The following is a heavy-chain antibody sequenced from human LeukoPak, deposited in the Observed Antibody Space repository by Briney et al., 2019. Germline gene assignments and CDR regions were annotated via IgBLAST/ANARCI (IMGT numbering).Heavy chain of an antibody. Sequence: SETLSLTCTVSGGSISSYYWSWIRQPPGKGLEWIGYIYYSGSTNYNPSLKSRVTISVDTSKNQFSLKLNSVTAADTAVYYCARGRARDSSGYPNYWGQGTLVSVSS. J-gene: IGHJ4*02. CDR3: ARGRARDSSGYPNY. CDR1: GGSISSYY. CDR2: IYYSGST. V-gene: IGHV4-59*01. D-gene: IGHD3-22*01.